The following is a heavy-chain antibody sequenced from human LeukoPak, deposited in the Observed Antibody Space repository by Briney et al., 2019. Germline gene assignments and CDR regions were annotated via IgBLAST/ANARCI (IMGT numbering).Heavy chain of an antibody. CDR2: ISGSGGST. CDR3: AKDRYYYDSSGYYAWFDP. V-gene: IGHV3-23*01. D-gene: IGHD3-22*01. J-gene: IGHJ5*02. Sequence: ETLSLTCAVYGGSFSGYYWSWVRQAPGKGLEWVSAISGSGGSTYYADSVKGRFTISRDNSKNTLYLQMNSLRAEDTAVYYCAKDRYYYDSSGYYAWFDPWGQGTLVTVSS. CDR1: GGSFSGYY.